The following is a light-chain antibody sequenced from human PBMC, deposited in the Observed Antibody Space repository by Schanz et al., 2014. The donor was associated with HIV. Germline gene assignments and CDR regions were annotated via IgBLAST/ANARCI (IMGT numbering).Light chain of an antibody. CDR2: EAS. V-gene: IGLV2-23*01. CDR1: SSDIGTYNL. Sequence: QFVLTQPASVSGSPGQSITISCTGTSSDIGTYNLVSWYQQHPGKAPKLMIFEASKRPSGVSNRFSGSRSGNTASLTISGLQAEDEAHYYCCSYAGITTSVVFGGGTKLTVL. J-gene: IGLJ2*01. CDR3: CSYAGITTSVV.